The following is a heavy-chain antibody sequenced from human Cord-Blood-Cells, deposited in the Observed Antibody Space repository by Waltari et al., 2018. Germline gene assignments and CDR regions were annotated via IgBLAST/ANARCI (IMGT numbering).Heavy chain of an antibody. CDR3: ARSRGSHWYFDL. J-gene: IGHJ2*01. V-gene: IGHV1-2*04. CDR1: GYTFTGYY. CDR2: INPNSGGT. Sequence: QVPLVQSGAEVKKPGASVTLSRKASGYTFTGYYMHWVRQAPGQGLAWMGWINPNSGGTNYAQKFQGWVTMTRDTSISTAYMELSRLRSDDTAVYYCARSRGSHWYFDLWGRGTLVTVSS. D-gene: IGHD3-10*01.